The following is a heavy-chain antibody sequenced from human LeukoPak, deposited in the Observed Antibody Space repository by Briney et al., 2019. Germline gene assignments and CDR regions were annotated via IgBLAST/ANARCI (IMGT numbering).Heavy chain of an antibody. CDR3: ASGRTTGSFDI. D-gene: IGHD1-1*01. V-gene: IGHV1-46*01. CDR1: GYTFTSYY. Sequence: ASVKVSCKASGYTFTSYYIHWVRQAPGQGLERMGLINPSGGSTSYAQKFQGRVTMTRDMSTSTVYMELSSLRSEDTAVYYCASGRTTGSFDIWGQGTMVTVSS. J-gene: IGHJ3*02. CDR2: INPSGGST.